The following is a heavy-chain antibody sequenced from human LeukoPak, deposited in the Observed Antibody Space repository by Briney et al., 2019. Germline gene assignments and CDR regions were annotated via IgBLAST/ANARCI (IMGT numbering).Heavy chain of an antibody. D-gene: IGHD3-10*01. J-gene: IGHJ4*02. V-gene: IGHV1-8*03. CDR3: ARGLGGYGSGSYYSDGDY. CDR2: MNPNSGNT. Sequence: ASVKVSCKASGYTFTSYDINWVRQATGQGLEWMGWMNPNSGNTGYAQKFQGRVTITRNTSISTAYMELSSLRSEDTAVYYCARGLGGYGSGSYYSDGDYWGQGTLVTVSS. CDR1: GYTFTSYD.